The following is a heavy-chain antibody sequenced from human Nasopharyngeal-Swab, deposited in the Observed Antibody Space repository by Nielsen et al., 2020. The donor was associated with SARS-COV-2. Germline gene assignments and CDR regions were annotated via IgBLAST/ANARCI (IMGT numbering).Heavy chain of an antibody. CDR1: GYSFVNHW. CDR2: VYPGNSEV. D-gene: IGHD5-24*01. Sequence: GESLKISCMASGYSFVNHWIGRVRQKPGKGLEWMGMVYPGNSEVAYSPSFQGQVTISADKSSNTAYLQWSSLRASDTAMYFCARRAARDGYNYEVDPWGQGTLVTVSS. V-gene: IGHV5-51*01. CDR3: ARRAARDGYNYEVDP. J-gene: IGHJ5*02.